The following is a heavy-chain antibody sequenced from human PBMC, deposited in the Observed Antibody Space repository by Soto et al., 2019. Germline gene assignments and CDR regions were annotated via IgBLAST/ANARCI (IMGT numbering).Heavy chain of an antibody. J-gene: IGHJ6*02. V-gene: IGHV3-48*02. D-gene: IGHD5-18*01. CDR3: ARDGEEYSYTPGSYYGMDV. Sequence: PGGSLRLSCAASGFTFSSYSMNWVRQAPGKGLERVSYISSSSSTIYYADSVKGRFTISRYNAKNSLYLQMNSLRDEDTAVYYCARDGEEYSYTPGSYYGMDVWGQGTTVTVSS. CDR1: GFTFSSYS. CDR2: ISSSSSTI.